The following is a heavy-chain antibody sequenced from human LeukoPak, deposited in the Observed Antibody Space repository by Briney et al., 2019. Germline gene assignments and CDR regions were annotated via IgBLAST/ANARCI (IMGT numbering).Heavy chain of an antibody. J-gene: IGHJ6*03. D-gene: IGHD3-10*01. CDR1: GGSISSYY. CDR3: ARVLYYYYYMDV. Sequence: SETLSLTCTVSGGSISSYYWSWIRQPAGKGLEWIGRIYTSGSTNYNPSLKSRVTMSVDTSKNQFSLKLSPVAAADTAVYYCARVLYYYYYMDVWGKGTTVTVSS. V-gene: IGHV4-4*07. CDR2: IYTSGST.